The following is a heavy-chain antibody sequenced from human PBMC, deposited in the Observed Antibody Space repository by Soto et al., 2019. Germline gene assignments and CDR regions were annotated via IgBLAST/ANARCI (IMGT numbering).Heavy chain of an antibody. V-gene: IGHV3-21*01. CDR2: ISSANAYI. D-gene: IGHD3-16*01. CDR3: ARAINFGRNGNGMDV. Sequence: GGSLRLSCVASGFTFSRYSMNWVRQAPGKGLEWVSSISSANAYIYYADSVKGRFNISRDNAKNSLYLQMNSLRAEETAIYYCARAINFGRNGNGMDVWGKGTTVTIAS. J-gene: IGHJ6*04. CDR1: GFTFSRYS.